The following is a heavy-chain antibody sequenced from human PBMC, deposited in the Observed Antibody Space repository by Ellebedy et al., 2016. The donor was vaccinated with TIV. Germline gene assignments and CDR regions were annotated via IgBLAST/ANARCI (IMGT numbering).Heavy chain of an antibody. CDR1: GFTFTTSA. D-gene: IGHD1-1*01. CDR3: AAADNWNDAGFDY. J-gene: IGHJ4*02. Sequence: AASVKVSCKASGFTFTTSAVQWVRQARGQRLAWIGWIVFGSGNTNYAQKLQERVTITRDMSTSTAYMELSSLRSEDTAVYYCAAADNWNDAGFDYWGQGTLVTVSS. CDR2: IVFGSGNT. V-gene: IGHV1-58*01.